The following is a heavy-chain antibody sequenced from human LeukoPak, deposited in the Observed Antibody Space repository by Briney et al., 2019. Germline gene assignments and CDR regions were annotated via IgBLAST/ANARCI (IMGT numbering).Heavy chain of an antibody. V-gene: IGHV1-69*04. CDR2: IIPILGIA. D-gene: IGHD3-10*01. CDR1: GGTFSSYA. CDR3: ARSPDYYGSGSPLPGY. Sequence: SVKVSCKASGGTFSSYAISWVRQAPGQGLEWMGRIIPILGIANYAQKFQGRVTITADKSTSTAYMEPSSLRSEDTAVYYCARSPDYYGSGSPLPGYWGQGTLVTVSS. J-gene: IGHJ4*02.